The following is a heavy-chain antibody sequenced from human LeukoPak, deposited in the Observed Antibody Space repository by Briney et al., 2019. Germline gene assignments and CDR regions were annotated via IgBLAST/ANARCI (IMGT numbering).Heavy chain of an antibody. Sequence: PSVQVSCKASGGTFSSYAISWVRQAPGQGLEWMGGIIPIFGTANYAQKFQGRVTITTDESTSTAYMELSSLRSEDTAVYYCARGYSGYDGYYYYMDVWGKGATVTVSS. J-gene: IGHJ6*03. V-gene: IGHV1-69*05. CDR2: IIPIFGTA. CDR3: ARGYSGYDGYYYYMDV. D-gene: IGHD5-12*01. CDR1: GGTFSSYA.